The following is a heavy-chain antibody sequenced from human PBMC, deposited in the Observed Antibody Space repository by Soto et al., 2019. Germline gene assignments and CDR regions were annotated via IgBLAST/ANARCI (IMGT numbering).Heavy chain of an antibody. V-gene: IGHV3-48*02. J-gene: IGHJ4*02. CDR1: GFTFGDYS. D-gene: IGHD3-16*01. Sequence: EVQLVESGGGLVQPGGSLRLSCAASGFTFGDYSMNWVRQAPGKGLEWVSYISSSSGTIYYADSVKGRFTISRDNAKNSLYLQMNSLRDEDTCMYYCARAMTTSPYWGQGTLVTVSS. CDR3: ARAMTTSPY. CDR2: ISSSSGTI.